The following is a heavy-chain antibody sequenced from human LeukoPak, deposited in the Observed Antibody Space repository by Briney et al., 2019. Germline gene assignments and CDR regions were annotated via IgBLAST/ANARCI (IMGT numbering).Heavy chain of an antibody. CDR3: AKQSRSSGWYPIDY. V-gene: IGHV3-23*01. J-gene: IGHJ4*02. Sequence: GGSLRLSCVASGFTFGSYAMSWVRQAPGKGLEWVSAISGSGVTTHYAGSVKGRFSISRDNSKNTLYLQMNSLRAEDTAVYYCAKQSRSSGWYPIDYWGQGTLVTVSS. D-gene: IGHD6-19*01. CDR2: ISGSGVTT. CDR1: GFTFGSYA.